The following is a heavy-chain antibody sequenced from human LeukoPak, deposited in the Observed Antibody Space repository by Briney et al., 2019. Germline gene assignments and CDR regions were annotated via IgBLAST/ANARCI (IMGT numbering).Heavy chain of an antibody. CDR2: ISGSGGST. J-gene: IGHJ4*02. Sequence: PGGSLRLSCAASGFTFSSYGMSWVRQAPGKGLEWVSGISGSGGSTYHADSVKGRCTISRDNSKNTLFLQMNSLRAEDTAVYYCAKDSFSSWRYYFDYWGQGTLVTVSS. D-gene: IGHD6-13*01. CDR3: AKDSFSSWRYYFDY. CDR1: GFTFSSYG. V-gene: IGHV3-23*01.